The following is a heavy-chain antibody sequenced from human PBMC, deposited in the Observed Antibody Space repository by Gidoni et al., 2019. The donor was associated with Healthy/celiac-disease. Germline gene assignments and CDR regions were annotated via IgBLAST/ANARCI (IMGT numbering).Heavy chain of an antibody. J-gene: IGHJ4*02. V-gene: IGHV3-30*18. Sequence: QVQLVESGGGVVQPGRSLRLSCAASGFTFSSYGMHWVRQAPGKGLEWVAVISYDGSNKYYADSVKGRFTISRDNSKNTLYLQMNSLRAEDTAVYYCAKDLELPAAFSFDYWGQGTLVTVSS. CDR2: ISYDGSNK. CDR1: GFTFSSYG. D-gene: IGHD2-2*01. CDR3: AKDLELPAAFSFDY.